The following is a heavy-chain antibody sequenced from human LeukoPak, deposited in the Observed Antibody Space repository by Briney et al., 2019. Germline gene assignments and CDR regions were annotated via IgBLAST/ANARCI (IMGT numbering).Heavy chain of an antibody. D-gene: IGHD1-7*01. J-gene: IGHJ4*02. CDR1: GFTFSSYA. CDR3: VRVGNYREFDY. CDR2: ISGSGGST. Sequence: GGSLRLSCAASGFTFSSYAMSWVRQAPGKGLEWVSAISGSGGSTYYADSVKGRFTISRDNSKNTLYLQMNSLRAEDTAVYYCVRVGNYREFDYWGQGTLVTVSS. V-gene: IGHV3-23*01.